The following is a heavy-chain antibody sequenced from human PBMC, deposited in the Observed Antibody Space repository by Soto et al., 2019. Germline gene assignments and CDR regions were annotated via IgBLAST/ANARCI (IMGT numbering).Heavy chain of an antibody. CDR1: EFTVSSNY. J-gene: IGHJ4*02. V-gene: IGHV3-66*04. Sequence: GGSLRLSCAASEFTVSSNYMSWVRQAPGKGLEWVSHTYRGGSTYYADSVKGRFTISRDNSKNTLDLQMNSLRAEDTAVYFCARLKDGDYFDYWGQGTLVTVSS. CDR2: TYRGGST. D-gene: IGHD4-17*01. CDR3: ARLKDGDYFDY.